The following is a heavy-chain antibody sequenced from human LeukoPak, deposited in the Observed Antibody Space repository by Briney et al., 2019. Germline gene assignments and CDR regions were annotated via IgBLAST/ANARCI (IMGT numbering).Heavy chain of an antibody. V-gene: IGHV1-2*02. CDR3: ARDPWNNYYDSSSCDY. J-gene: IGHJ4*02. CDR1: GYTFTGYY. Sequence: ASVKVSCKASGYTFTGYYMHWVRQAPGQGLEWMGWINPNSGGTNYAQKFQGRVTMTRDTSISTAYMELSRLRSDDTAVYYCARDPWNNYYDSSSCDYWGQGTLVTVSS. D-gene: IGHD3-22*01. CDR2: INPNSGGT.